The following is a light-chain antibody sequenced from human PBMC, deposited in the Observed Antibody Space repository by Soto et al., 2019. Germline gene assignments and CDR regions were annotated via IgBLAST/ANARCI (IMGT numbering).Light chain of an antibody. CDR1: QNINNY. V-gene: IGKV1-16*01. CDR3: QQYNSYWT. Sequence: DIQMTQSPSSLSASVGDRVTITCRASQNINNYLNWYQQKPGKAPKLLIYAASTLQSGVPSRFSGSGSGTEFTLTISSLQPDDFATYYCQQYNSYWTFGQGTKVDI. J-gene: IGKJ1*01. CDR2: AAS.